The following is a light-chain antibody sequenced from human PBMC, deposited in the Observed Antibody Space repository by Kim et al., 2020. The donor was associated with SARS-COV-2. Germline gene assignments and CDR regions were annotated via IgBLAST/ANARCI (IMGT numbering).Light chain of an antibody. CDR1: QSVLYSSDSQNY. Sequence: RATINCKSRQSVLYSSDSQNYLAWYQQKPGPPPKLLIYWASTRESGVPDRFSASGSGTDFTLTISSLQAADVAVYYCQQYYSSWTFGQGTKVDIK. CDR2: WAS. J-gene: IGKJ1*01. V-gene: IGKV4-1*01. CDR3: QQYYSSWT.